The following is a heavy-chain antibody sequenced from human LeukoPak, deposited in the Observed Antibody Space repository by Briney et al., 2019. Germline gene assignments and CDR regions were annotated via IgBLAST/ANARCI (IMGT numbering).Heavy chain of an antibody. CDR2: ISYDGSNK. V-gene: IGHV3-30-3*01. J-gene: IGHJ5*02. CDR3: ARAEGYQLLYR. D-gene: IGHD2-2*01. Sequence: GRSLRLSCAASGFTFSSYAVHWVRQAPGKGLEWVAVISYDGSNKYYADSVKGRFTISRDNAKNSLYLQMNSLRAEDTAVYYCARAEGYQLLYRWGQGTLVTVSS. CDR1: GFTFSSYA.